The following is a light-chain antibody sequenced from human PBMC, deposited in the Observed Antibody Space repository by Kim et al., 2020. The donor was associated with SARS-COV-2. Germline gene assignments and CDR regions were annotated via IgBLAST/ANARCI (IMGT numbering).Light chain of an antibody. CDR1: QTILYSYSNKIY. J-gene: IGKJ4*01. Sequence: DIVMTQSPDSLAVSLGERATINCKSSQTILYSYSNKIYLNWYQQKPGQPPKLLIYWASTRESGVPDRFSGGGSGTDFTLTISSLQAEDVAIYYCQQYYSSPLTFGGGTKVDIK. CDR2: WAS. V-gene: IGKV4-1*01. CDR3: QQYYSSPLT.